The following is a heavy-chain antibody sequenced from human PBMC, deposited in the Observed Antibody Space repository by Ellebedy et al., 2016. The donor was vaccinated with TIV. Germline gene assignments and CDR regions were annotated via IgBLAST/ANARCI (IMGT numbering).Heavy chain of an antibody. J-gene: IGHJ3*02. V-gene: IGHV1-69*13. D-gene: IGHD3-22*01. Sequence: SVKVSXXASGGTFSSYAISWVRQAPGQGLEWMGGIIPIFGTANYAQKFQGRVTITADESTSTAYMELSSLRSEDTAVYYCARGIDYYDSSGYVYAFDIWGQGTMVTVSS. CDR2: IIPIFGTA. CDR1: GGTFSSYA. CDR3: ARGIDYYDSSGYVYAFDI.